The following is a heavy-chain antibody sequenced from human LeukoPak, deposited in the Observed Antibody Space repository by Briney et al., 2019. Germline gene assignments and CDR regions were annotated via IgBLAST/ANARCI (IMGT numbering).Heavy chain of an antibody. J-gene: IGHJ3*02. CDR2: IYTSGST. CDR3: ARRILIGGYCSGGSCNDAFDI. Sequence: SETLSLTCTVSGGSISSYYWSWIRQPAGKGLEWIGRIYTSGSTNYNPSLKSRVTISVDTSKNQFSLKLSSVTAADTAVYYCARRILIGGYCSGGSCNDAFDIWGQGTMVTVSS. D-gene: IGHD2-15*01. V-gene: IGHV4-4*07. CDR1: GGSISSYY.